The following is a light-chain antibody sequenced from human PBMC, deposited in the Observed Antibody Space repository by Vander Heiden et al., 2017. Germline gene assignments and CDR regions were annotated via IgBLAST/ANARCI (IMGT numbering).Light chain of an antibody. CDR3: QSYASSGQV. Sequence: NFMLAQPPSVSESPWATVTISCTRSSGSIASASVQWFPPPPGGPPSTVIYEDNKRLAGVPDRFSGAIDSSSNSASLTIAGLKTEDEADYYCQSYASSGQVFGGGTKLTVL. V-gene: IGLV6-57*01. J-gene: IGLJ3*02. CDR2: EDN. CDR1: SGSIASAS.